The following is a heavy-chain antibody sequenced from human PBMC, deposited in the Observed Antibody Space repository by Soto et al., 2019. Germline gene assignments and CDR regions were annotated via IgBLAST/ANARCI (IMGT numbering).Heavy chain of an antibody. Sequence: GASVKVSCKVSGYTLTELSMHWVRQAPGKGLELMGGFDPEDGETIYAQKFQGRVTMTEDTSTDTAYMELSSLRSEDTAVYYCATEVKAGYYHQPYYYYYMDVWGKGTTVTVSS. CDR2: FDPEDGET. V-gene: IGHV1-24*01. D-gene: IGHD3-22*01. CDR1: GYTLTELS. CDR3: ATEVKAGYYHQPYYYYYMDV. J-gene: IGHJ6*03.